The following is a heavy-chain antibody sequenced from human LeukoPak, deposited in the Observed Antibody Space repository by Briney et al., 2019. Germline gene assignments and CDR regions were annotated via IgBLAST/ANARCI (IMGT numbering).Heavy chain of an antibody. CDR1: GFTFSNYA. Sequence: PGGSLRLSCAASGFTFSNYAMDWVRQAPGKGLEWVSAITGSGGTTYYADSTKGRFTISRDNSKNTLYLQMNSLRAEDTAVYYCARDFSATAGLDVWGQGTTVTVSS. CDR2: ITGSGGTT. D-gene: IGHD1-26*01. CDR3: ARDFSATAGLDV. J-gene: IGHJ6*02. V-gene: IGHV3-23*01.